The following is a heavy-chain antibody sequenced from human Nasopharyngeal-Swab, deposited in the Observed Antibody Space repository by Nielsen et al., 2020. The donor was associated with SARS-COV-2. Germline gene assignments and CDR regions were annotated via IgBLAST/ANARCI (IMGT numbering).Heavy chain of an antibody. D-gene: IGHD3-16*01. V-gene: IGHV1-8*01. Sequence: WVRQAPGQGLEWMEWMNPNSGNTRYAQKFQGRVTMSRDTSISTAYMELNSLTSEDTAVYYCARKGGSDYWGQGTLVTVSS. CDR3: ARKGGSDY. J-gene: IGHJ4*02. CDR2: MNPNSGNT.